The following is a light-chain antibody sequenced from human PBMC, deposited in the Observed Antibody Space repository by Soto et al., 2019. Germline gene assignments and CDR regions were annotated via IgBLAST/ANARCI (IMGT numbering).Light chain of an antibody. CDR3: NSYTPTTVV. V-gene: IGLV1-40*01. Sequence: QSVLTQPPSVSGAPGQSVTISCTGSSSNIGAGHDVHWYQQFPGTAPKVLIYGNNNRPSGVPDRFSGSKSGTSASLAITGLQAEDEADYYCNSYTPTTVVFGTGTKLTVL. CDR2: GNN. CDR1: SSNIGAGHD. J-gene: IGLJ1*01.